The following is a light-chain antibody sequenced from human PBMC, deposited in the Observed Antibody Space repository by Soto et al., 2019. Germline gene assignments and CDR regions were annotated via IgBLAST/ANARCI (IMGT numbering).Light chain of an antibody. CDR2: GAS. V-gene: IGKV3-11*02. CDR3: HQRTNWPSIT. CDR1: QSVSNY. J-gene: IGKJ5*01. Sequence: EIVLTQSPATLSLSPGETATLSCRASQSVSNYLAWYQHKPGQAPRLLIYGASNRATGVSARISCSGSGRDVSLNINSLEPEDSAVYYCHQRTNWPSITCVQGTRLEI.